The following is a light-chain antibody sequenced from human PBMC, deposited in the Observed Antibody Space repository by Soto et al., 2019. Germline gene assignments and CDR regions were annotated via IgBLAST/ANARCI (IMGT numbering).Light chain of an antibody. Sequence: GVKNSAGTLSLSKGERATRRCRASQSVSYYLAWYQQKPGQAPRLLIYDASSRATGVPDRFSGSGSGTDFTLTISRLEPEDLAVYYCQHCQPYAASPPLPFGGGTKL. CDR3: QHCQPYAASPPLP. CDR2: DAS. J-gene: IGKJ4*01. V-gene: IGKV3-20*01. CDR1: QSVSYY.